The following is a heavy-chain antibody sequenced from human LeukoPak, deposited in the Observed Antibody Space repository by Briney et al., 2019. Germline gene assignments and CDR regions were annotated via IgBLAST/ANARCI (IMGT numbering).Heavy chain of an antibody. J-gene: IGHJ3*02. V-gene: IGHV1-24*01. D-gene: IGHD3-22*01. Sequence: ASVKVSCKVSGYTLTELSMHWVRQAPGKGLEWMGGFDPEDGETIYAQKFQGRVTMTEDTSTDTAYMELSSLRSEDTAVYYCATGLLPCDSSGYPIFDIWGQGTMVTVSS. CDR2: FDPEDGET. CDR1: GYTLTELS. CDR3: ATGLLPCDSSGYPIFDI.